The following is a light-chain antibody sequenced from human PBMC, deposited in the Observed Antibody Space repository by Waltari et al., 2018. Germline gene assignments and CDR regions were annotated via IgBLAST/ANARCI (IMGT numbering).Light chain of an antibody. V-gene: IGLV2-14*03. CDR1: RSDIGYYNF. Sequence: QSGLTQPASVSGSPGQSITISCTGTRSDIGYYNFVSWYQQHPGKAPKLVIFDVSSVPSGVSHRFSGSKSGNTASLTISGLQAEDEAAYYCASYTSANTVLFGGGTKVTVL. J-gene: IGLJ2*01. CDR3: ASYTSANTVL. CDR2: DVS.